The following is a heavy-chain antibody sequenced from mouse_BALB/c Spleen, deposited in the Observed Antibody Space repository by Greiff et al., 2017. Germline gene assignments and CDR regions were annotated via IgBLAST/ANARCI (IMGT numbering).Heavy chain of an antibody. CDR3: ARFYYGYDVFAY. CDR2: ISSGGSYT. CDR1: GFTFSSYA. Sequence: EVQLVESGGGLVKPGGSLKLSCAASGFTFSSYAMSWVRQSPEKRLEWVAEISSGGSYTYYPDTVTGRFTISRDNAKNTLYLEMSSLRSEDTAMYFSARFYYGYDVFAYGGQGTLVTVSA. V-gene: IGHV5-9-4*01. D-gene: IGHD2-2*01. J-gene: IGHJ3*01.